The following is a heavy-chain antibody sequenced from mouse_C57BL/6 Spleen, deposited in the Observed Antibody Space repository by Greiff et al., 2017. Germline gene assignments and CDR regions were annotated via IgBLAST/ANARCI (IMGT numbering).Heavy chain of an antibody. CDR1: GYTFTSYW. CDR2: IHPNSGST. V-gene: IGHV1-64*01. CDR3: ARSLLRALDY. D-gene: IGHD1-1*01. J-gene: IGHJ2*01. Sequence: QVQLQQPGAELVKPGASVKLSCKASGYTFTSYWMHWVKQRPGQGLEWIGMIHPNSGSTNYNEKFKSKDTLTVDKSSSTAYMQLSSLTSEDSAVYYCARSLLRALDYWGQGTTLTVSS.